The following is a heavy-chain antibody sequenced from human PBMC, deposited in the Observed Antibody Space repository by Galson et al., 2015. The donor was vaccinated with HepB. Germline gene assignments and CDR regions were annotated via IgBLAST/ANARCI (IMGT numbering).Heavy chain of an antibody. CDR1: GFTFSSYW. CDR2: IKEDGSEK. Sequence: SLRLSCAASGFTFSSYWMTWARQAPGKGLEWVASIKEDGSEKYYVDSVKGRFVISRDNAKWSLYLQMNSLRVEDAAFYYCARDRDGDYYFDHWGRGTLVTVSS. CDR3: ARDRDGDYYFDH. J-gene: IGHJ4*02. D-gene: IGHD4-17*01. V-gene: IGHV3-7*03.